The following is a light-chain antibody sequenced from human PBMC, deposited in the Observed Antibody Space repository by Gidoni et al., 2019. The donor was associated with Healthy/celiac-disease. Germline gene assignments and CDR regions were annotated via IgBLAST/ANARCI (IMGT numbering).Light chain of an antibody. CDR3: QQYGSSLFT. V-gene: IGKV3-20*01. CDR1: QSVSSSY. J-gene: IGKJ3*01. CDR2: GAS. Sequence: IVLTQSPGTLSLSPGERATLSCRASQSVSSSYLAWYQQKPGQAPRLLIYGASSRATGIPDRFSGSGSGTDFTLTISRLEPEDVAVYYCQQYGSSLFTFXPXTKVXIK.